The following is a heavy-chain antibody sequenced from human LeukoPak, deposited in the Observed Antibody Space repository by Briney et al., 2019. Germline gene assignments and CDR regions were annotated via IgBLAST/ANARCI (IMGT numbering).Heavy chain of an antibody. CDR3: AKGPSGIAVAGSPNYFQH. Sequence: SRRLSWAASGFTFDDYARDWVGQAQGRGLEWVSGISGKSGSIDYADSGKGGFTISRENAKRSLYRQRNSLRAEDTAWYYSAKGPSGIAVAGSPNYFQHWRQGTLVPVSS. D-gene: IGHD6-19*01. J-gene: IGHJ1*01. CDR1: GFTFDDYA. V-gene: IGHV3-9*01. CDR2: ISGKSGSI.